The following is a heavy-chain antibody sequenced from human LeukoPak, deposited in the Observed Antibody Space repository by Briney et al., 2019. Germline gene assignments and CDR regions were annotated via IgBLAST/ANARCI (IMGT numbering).Heavy chain of an antibody. J-gene: IGHJ6*02. CDR1: GYTFTSYD. CDR2: MNPNSGNT. CDR3: ARYSSGWSYYYYYGMDV. V-gene: IGHV1-8*01. D-gene: IGHD6-19*01. Sequence: ASVKVSCKASGYTFTSYDVNWVRQATGQGLEWMGWMNPNSGNTGYAQKFQGRVTMTRNTSISTAYMELSSLRSEDTAVYYCARYSSGWSYYYYYGMDVWGQGTTVTVSS.